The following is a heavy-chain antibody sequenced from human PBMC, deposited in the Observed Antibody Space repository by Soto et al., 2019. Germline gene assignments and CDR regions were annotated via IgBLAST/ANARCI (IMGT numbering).Heavy chain of an antibody. Sequence: GESLKISCKASGYIIKNYWIGWVRQMPGQGVEWVGIIFPDDSDTRYRTSFQGHVTISVDKSINTAEVEWRNLKASDIDIYYGFRGGVTSRTFDYWGQGTLVTVSS. D-gene: IGHD3-16*01. V-gene: IGHV5-51*01. CDR1: GYIIKNYW. CDR2: IFPDDSDT. CDR3: FRGGVTSRTFDY. J-gene: IGHJ4*02.